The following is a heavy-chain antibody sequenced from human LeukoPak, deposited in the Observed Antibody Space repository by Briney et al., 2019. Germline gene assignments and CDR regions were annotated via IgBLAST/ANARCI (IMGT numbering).Heavy chain of an antibody. D-gene: IGHD3-10*01. CDR3: ASGIYGSGSYTTGDY. J-gene: IGHJ4*02. CDR1: GYTFTGYD. Sequence: GASVKVSCKASGYTFTGYDINWVRQATGQGLEWMGWMNPNSGNTGYAQKFQGRVTMTRNTSISTAYMELSSLRSEDTAVYYCASGIYGSGSYTTGDYWGQGTLVTVSS. CDR2: MNPNSGNT. V-gene: IGHV1-8*01.